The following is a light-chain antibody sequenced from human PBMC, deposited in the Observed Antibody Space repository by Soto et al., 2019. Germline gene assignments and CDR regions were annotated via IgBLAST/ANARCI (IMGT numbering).Light chain of an antibody. CDR2: DAS. Sequence: EIVLTQSPDTLSLSPGERATLSCRASQSVRSNYLAWYQQKPGQAPRFLIYDASSRATGIPDRFSGSGSGTDFTLTISRLEPEDFAVYYCQQNGSTPLTFGGANKGDIK. CDR1: QSVRSNY. J-gene: IGKJ4*01. CDR3: QQNGSTPLT. V-gene: IGKV3-20*01.